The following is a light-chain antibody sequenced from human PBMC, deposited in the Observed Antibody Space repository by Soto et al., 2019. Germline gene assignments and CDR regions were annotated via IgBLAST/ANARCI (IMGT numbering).Light chain of an antibody. CDR2: GAS. Sequence: EFVLTQSPGTLSLSPGDRASLCCRASQSVGSNYLAWYQQKPGQAPRLLSYGASSRATGIADRFSGSGSGTEFTLTISRLEPEDFALYYCQQYGYSPITFGQGTRLEIK. J-gene: IGKJ5*01. CDR3: QQYGYSPIT. V-gene: IGKV3-20*01. CDR1: QSVGSNY.